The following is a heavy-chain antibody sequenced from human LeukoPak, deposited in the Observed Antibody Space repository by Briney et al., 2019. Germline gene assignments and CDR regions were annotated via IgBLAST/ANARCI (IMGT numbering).Heavy chain of an antibody. J-gene: IGHJ4*02. CDR1: GGTFSSYA. V-gene: IGHV1-69*04. Sequence: SVKVSCKASGGTFSSYAISWVRQAPGQGLEWMGRIIPILGIANYAQKFQGRVTITADTSTSSAYMELKSLRSDDTAVYYCARGDYGDYWGQGTLVTVSS. CDR2: IIPILGIA. CDR3: ARGDYGDY.